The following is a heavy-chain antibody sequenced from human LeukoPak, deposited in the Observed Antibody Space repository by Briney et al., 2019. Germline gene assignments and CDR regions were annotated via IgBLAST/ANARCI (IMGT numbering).Heavy chain of an antibody. CDR1: GGSFSGYY. V-gene: IGHV4-34*01. J-gene: IGHJ4*02. D-gene: IGHD2-2*01. Sequence: SETLSLTRAVYGGSFSGYYWSWIRQPPGKGLEWIGEINHSGSTNYNPSLKSRVTISVDTSKNQFSLKLSSVTAADTAVYYCARADCSSTSCDLDYWGQGTLVTVSS. CDR3: ARADCSSTSCDLDY. CDR2: INHSGST.